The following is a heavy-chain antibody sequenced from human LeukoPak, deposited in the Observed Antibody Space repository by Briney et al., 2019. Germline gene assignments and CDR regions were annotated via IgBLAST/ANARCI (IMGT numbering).Heavy chain of an antibody. Sequence: PGGSLRLSCAASGFTFSSYAMSWVRQAPGKGLEWVSLISGSGGTTYYADSVKGRFTISADNSKNTVYLQMNSLRADDTAVYYRAKGGRGPTTNWGQGTLVTVSS. J-gene: IGHJ4*02. CDR3: AKGGRGPTTN. D-gene: IGHD1-1*01. CDR1: GFTFSSYA. V-gene: IGHV3-23*01. CDR2: ISGSGGTT.